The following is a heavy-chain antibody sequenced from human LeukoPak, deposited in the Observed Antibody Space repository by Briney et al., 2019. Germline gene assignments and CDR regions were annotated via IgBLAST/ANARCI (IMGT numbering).Heavy chain of an antibody. D-gene: IGHD2-2*01. CDR1: GYNFTSYG. J-gene: IGHJ5*02. CDR2: ISAYNGNT. V-gene: IGHV1-18*01. CDR3: ARDGRRYCSSTSCPPDP. Sequence: GASVKVSCKASGYNFTSYGISWVRQAPGQGLEWMGWISAYNGNTNYAQKLQGRVTMTTDTSTSTAYMELRSLRYDDTAVYYCARDGRRYCSSTSCPPDPWGQGTLVTVSS.